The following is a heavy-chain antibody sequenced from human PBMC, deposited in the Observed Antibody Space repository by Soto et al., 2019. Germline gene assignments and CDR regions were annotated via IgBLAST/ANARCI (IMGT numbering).Heavy chain of an antibody. Sequence: QVPLVQSGAEVKKPGASVKVSCKASGYTFTSYAMHWVRQAPGQRHEWMGWINGDNGNIKYSQKFQGRVTITRDTSASTAYMELSSLRSEDTAVYYCARDRRFSTAAAGTGWFDPWGQGTLVTVSS. D-gene: IGHD6-13*01. CDR3: ARDRRFSTAAAGTGWFDP. V-gene: IGHV1-3*01. J-gene: IGHJ5*02. CDR1: GYTFTSYA. CDR2: INGDNGNI.